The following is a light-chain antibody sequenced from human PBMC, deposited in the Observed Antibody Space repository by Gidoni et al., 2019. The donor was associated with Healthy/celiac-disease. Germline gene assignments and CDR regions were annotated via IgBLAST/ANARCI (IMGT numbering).Light chain of an antibody. Sequence: DIQMTQSPSSLSASVGDRVTITCRASQGISNYLAWYQQTPGKVPKLLIYAASTLQSGVPSRFSVSVSGTDFTLTIRSLQPEDVATYYCQKYNSAPTWTFXQXTKVEIK. CDR1: QGISNY. CDR3: QKYNSAPTWT. J-gene: IGKJ1*01. CDR2: AAS. V-gene: IGKV1-27*01.